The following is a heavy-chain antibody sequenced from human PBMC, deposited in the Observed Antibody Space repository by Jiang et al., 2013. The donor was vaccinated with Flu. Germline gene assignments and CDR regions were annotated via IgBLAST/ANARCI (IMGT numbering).Heavy chain of an antibody. V-gene: IGHV1-69-2*01. CDR2: VDPEDGET. CDR1: TFTDYY. CDR3: ATQGTSVRGVIRN. Sequence: TFTDYYMHWVQQAPGKGLEWMGLVDPEDGETIYAEKFQGRVTITADTSTDTAYMELSSLRSEDTAVYYCATQGTSVRGVIRNWGKGTTVTVSS. D-gene: IGHD3-10*01. J-gene: IGHJ6*04.